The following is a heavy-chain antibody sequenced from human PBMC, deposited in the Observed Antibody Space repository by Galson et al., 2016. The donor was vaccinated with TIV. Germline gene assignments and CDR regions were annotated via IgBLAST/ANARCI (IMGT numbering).Heavy chain of an antibody. V-gene: IGHV3-66*02. J-gene: IGHJ6*02. CDR2: ISDGGKT. D-gene: IGHD1-26*01. CDR3: ARDRIVDATYYYYYGLDV. CDR1: GLSVSINY. Sequence: SLRLSCAASGLSVSINYMTWVRQAPGKGLEWVSLISDGGKTFYPDSVKGRFTISRDNSQNTLYLQMNSLRLEDTAVYYCARDRIVDATYYYYYGLDVWGQGTAVTVSS.